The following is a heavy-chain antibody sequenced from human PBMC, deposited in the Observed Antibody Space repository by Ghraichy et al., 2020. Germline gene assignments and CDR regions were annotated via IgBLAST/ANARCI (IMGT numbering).Heavy chain of an antibody. CDR1: GYTFTSYG. CDR2: ISAYNGNT. J-gene: IGHJ3*02. CDR3: ARGRERYYYGSGSHDAFDI. V-gene: IGHV1-18*04. D-gene: IGHD3-10*01. Sequence: ASVKVSCKASGYTFTSYGISWVRQAPGQGLEWMGWISAYNGNTNYAQKLQGRVTMTTDTSTSTAYMKLRSLRSDDTAVYYCARGRERYYYGSGSHDAFDIWGQGTMVTVSS.